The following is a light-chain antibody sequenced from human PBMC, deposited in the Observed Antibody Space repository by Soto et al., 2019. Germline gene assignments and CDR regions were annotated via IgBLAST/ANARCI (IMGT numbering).Light chain of an antibody. CDR2: EIT. CDR1: SSDVGDYNY. CDR3: SSFTSTSTLV. J-gene: IGLJ1*01. Sequence: ALAQPASSSWYPGQSITISYTGTSSDVGDYNYVSWYQHHPGKAPKVMIYEITNRPSGVSNRFSGSKSGNTASLTISGLQAEDEADYYCSSFTSTSTLVFGTGTKVTVL. V-gene: IGLV2-14*01.